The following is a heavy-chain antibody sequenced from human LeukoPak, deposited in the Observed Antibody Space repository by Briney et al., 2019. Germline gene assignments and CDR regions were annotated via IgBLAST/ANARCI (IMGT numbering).Heavy chain of an antibody. D-gene: IGHD1-14*01. J-gene: IGHJ4*02. CDR2: IAYDGSRA. CDR1: GFTFGGYG. CDR3: TRYNNDRFDY. V-gene: IGHV3-33*01. Sequence: AGRSLRLSCAGSGFTFGGYGMHWFRQTPGKGLEWVAVIAYDGSRAFYADSVKGRFTISRDNSKNTMSVQMDDLRAEDTAVYYCTRYNNDRFDYWGQGTLVTVSS.